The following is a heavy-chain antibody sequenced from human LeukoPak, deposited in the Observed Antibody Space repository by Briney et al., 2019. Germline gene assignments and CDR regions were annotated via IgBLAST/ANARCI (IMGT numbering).Heavy chain of an antibody. V-gene: IGHV1-24*01. CDR3: ATGGTYYYANTSYHTFDY. D-gene: IGHD3-22*01. J-gene: IGHJ4*02. CDR2: FDPEDGET. Sequence: GASVKVSCKVSGYTLTELSIHWVRLAPGKRLEWMGGFDPEDGETIYAQKFQGSVTMTEDTSTYTANMELSSLRSDDTAVYYCATGGTYYYANTSYHTFDYWGQGTLLTVSS. CDR1: GYTLTELS.